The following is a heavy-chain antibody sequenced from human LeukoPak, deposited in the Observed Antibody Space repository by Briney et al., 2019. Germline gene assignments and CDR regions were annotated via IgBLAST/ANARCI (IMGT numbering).Heavy chain of an antibody. Sequence: GGSLRLSCEASGFTFSSYSMNWVRQAPGKGLEWVSAISGSGGSTYYADSVKGRFTISRDNSKNTLYLQMNSLRAEDTAVYYCAKSHDFWSGYHMHVWGKGTTVTVSS. D-gene: IGHD3-3*01. CDR2: ISGSGGST. J-gene: IGHJ6*03. V-gene: IGHV3-23*01. CDR3: AKSHDFWSGYHMHV. CDR1: GFTFSSYS.